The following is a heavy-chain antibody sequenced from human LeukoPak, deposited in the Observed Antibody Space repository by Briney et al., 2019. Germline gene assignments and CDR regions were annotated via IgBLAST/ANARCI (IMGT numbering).Heavy chain of an antibody. V-gene: IGHV4-34*01. D-gene: IGHD6-13*01. Sequence: SETLSLTCAVYGGSFSGYYWSWIRQPPGKGLEWTGEINHSGSTNYDPSLKSRVTISIDTPNNQFSLKLSSVTAADTAVYYCATGVHGIAAAGDYYFDYWGQGTLVTVSS. CDR3: ATGVHGIAAAGDYYFDY. J-gene: IGHJ4*02. CDR2: INHSGST. CDR1: GGSFSGYY.